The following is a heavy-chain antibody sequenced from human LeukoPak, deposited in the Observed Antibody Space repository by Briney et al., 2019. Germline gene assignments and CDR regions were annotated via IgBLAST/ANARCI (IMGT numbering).Heavy chain of an antibody. D-gene: IGHD5-18*01. CDR2: IYSGGST. J-gene: IGHJ4*02. CDR3: AKGYNYAYEY. V-gene: IGHV3-53*01. CDR1: GFTVSSSY. Sequence: GGSLRLSCAASGFTVSSSYMSWVRQAPGKGLEWVSLIYSGGSTYYAASVKGRFTISRDNSKNTLYLQMNSLRPEDTAVYYCAKGYNYAYEYWGQGTLVTVFS.